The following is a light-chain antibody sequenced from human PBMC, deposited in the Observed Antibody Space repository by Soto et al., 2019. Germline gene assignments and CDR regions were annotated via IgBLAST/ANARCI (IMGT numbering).Light chain of an antibody. CDR1: QSISSW. CDR3: PQNHSYWM. J-gene: IGKJ1*01. Sequence: ARRTLSASVEDRVTITCRASQSISSWLAWYQQKPGKAPKLLIYKASSLESVVPSRFSGSGSGTEFTLTISSLSPDDFATYYCPQNHSYWMFGQGTKVDIK. V-gene: IGKV1-5*03. CDR2: KAS.